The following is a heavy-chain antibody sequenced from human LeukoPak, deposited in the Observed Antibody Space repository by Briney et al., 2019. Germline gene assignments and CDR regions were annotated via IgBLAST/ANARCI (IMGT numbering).Heavy chain of an antibody. D-gene: IGHD1-1*01. CDR3: ARDRDGNGWFDP. CDR1: DGSISSYY. CDR2: IYYSGST. J-gene: IGHJ5*02. V-gene: IGHV4-59*01. Sequence: SETLSLTCTVSDGSISSYYWSWIRQPPGKGLEWIGYIYYSGSTNYNPSLKSRVTISLDTPKNQFSLKVRSVTAADTAMYYRARDRDGNGWFDPWGQGTLVTVSS.